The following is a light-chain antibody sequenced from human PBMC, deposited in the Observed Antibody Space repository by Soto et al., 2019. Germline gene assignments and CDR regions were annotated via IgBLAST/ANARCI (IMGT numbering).Light chain of an antibody. CDR2: HVS. Sequence: ERGLTQSPATLSVSPGERASLSCRASQSVGNYLAWYQRKAGQAPRLLIYHVSTRATGIPARFSGSGSGTEFTLTINSLQSEDFAVYYCQQHNQWPITFGQGTRLEI. V-gene: IGKV3D-15*01. CDR3: QQHNQWPIT. CDR1: QSVGNY. J-gene: IGKJ5*01.